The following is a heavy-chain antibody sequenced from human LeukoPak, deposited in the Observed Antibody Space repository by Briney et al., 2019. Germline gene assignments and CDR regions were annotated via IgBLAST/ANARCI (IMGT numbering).Heavy chain of an antibody. Sequence: GGSLRLSCAASGFTFSSYGMHWVRQAPGKGLEWVAVIWYDGSNKFYADSVKGRVSISRDNSKNTLYLQMNSLRAEDTAVYYCAKHPAFDIWGQGTMVTVSS. CDR1: GFTFSSYG. V-gene: IGHV3-33*06. CDR2: IWYDGSNK. CDR3: AKHPAFDI. J-gene: IGHJ3*02.